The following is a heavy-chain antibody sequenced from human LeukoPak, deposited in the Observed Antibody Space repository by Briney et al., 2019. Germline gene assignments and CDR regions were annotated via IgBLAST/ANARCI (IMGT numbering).Heavy chain of an antibody. CDR2: INPNSGDT. CDR3: ARGAGTVGTTLKY. D-gene: IGHD1-26*01. V-gene: IGHV1-2*02. CDR1: GYXFTGYF. Sequence: ASVKVSCKSSGYXFTGYFLHWVRRAPGQGLEWMGWINPNSGDTRSPQEFLARVTMTRDTSISTAYMELSRLTSDDTAVYYCARGAGTVGTTLKYWGQGAQVTVPS. J-gene: IGHJ1*01.